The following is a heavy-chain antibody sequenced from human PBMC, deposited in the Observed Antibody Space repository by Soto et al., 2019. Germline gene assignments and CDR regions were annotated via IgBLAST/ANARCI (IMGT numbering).Heavy chain of an antibody. J-gene: IGHJ6*02. Sequence: QVQLQESGPGLVKPSGTLSLTCAVSGGSISSHHWWTWVRQSPGQGLAWNGEIFHGGTTNYSPSLKSRVTISIDKSKNEFSLNLSSVTAADMAVYYCARCAYGSYTFGLDVWGQGTTVTVSS. D-gene: IGHD3-10*01. V-gene: IGHV4-4*02. CDR1: GGSISSHHW. CDR2: IFHGGTT. CDR3: ARCAYGSYTFGLDV.